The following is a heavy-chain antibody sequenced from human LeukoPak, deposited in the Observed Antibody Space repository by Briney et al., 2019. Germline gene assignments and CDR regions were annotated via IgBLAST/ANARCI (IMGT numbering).Heavy chain of an antibody. CDR3: ASRAGYSSSWDDAFDI. J-gene: IGHJ3*02. CDR2: INPNSGGT. Sequence: GASVKVSCKASGYTFTGYYMHWVRQAPGQGLEWMGWINPNSGGTNYAQKFQGRVTMTRDTSTSTAYMELRSLRSDDTAVYYCASRAGYSSSWDDAFDIWGQGTMVTVSS. V-gene: IGHV1-2*02. D-gene: IGHD6-13*01. CDR1: GYTFTGYY.